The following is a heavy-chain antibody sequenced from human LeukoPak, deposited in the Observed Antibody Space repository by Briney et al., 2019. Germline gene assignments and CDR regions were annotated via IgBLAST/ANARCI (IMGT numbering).Heavy chain of an antibody. CDR1: GFTFGRSA. V-gene: IGHV3-23*01. CDR2: ISSSGNT. D-gene: IGHD1-14*01. CDR3: AKECIAGIYYFDY. J-gene: IGHJ4*02. Sequence: GGSLRLSCEASGFTFGRSAMTWVRQTPGKGLEWFSSISSSGNTYYADSVKGRFTISRDNSKNTLYLQMNSLRAEDTAVYYCAKECIAGIYYFDYWGQGTLVTVSS.